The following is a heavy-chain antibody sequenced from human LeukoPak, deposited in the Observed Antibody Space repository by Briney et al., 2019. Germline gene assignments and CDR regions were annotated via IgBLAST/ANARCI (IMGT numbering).Heavy chain of an antibody. V-gene: IGHV3-21*04. J-gene: IGHJ4*02. Sequence: PGGSLRLSCAASGFTFSPYNMNWVRQAPGKGLEWVSSISSSSSYIYYADSVKGRFTISRDNAKNSLYLQMNSLRAEDTALYYCAKDDHGYRNFDYWGQGTLVTVSS. CDR1: GFTFSPYN. D-gene: IGHD5-18*01. CDR3: AKDDHGYRNFDY. CDR2: ISSSSSYI.